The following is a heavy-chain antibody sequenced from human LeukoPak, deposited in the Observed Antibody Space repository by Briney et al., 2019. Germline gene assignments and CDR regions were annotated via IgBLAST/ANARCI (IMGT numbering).Heavy chain of an antibody. J-gene: IGHJ4*02. CDR3: ASVEPGRAGYFDY. CDR2: IYHSGST. V-gene: IGHV4-38-2*01. D-gene: IGHD1-14*01. Sequence: SETLSLTCAVSGYSISSGYYWGWIRQPPGKGLEWIGSIYHSGSTYYNPSLKSRVTISVDTSKNQFSLKLSSVTAADTAVYYRASVEPGRAGYFDYWGQGTLVTVSS. CDR1: GYSISSGYY.